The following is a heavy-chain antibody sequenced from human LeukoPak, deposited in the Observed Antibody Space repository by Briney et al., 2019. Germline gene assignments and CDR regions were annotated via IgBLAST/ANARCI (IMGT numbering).Heavy chain of an antibody. CDR3: ARDRHAYSGTDY. Sequence: SETLSLTCTVSGASVSSGTYFWSWIRQPPGKGLEWIGYISNSGSTNYNPSLKSRVTISADTSKNQFSLELSSVTAADTAVYYCARDRHAYSGTDYWGQGTLVTVSS. CDR1: GASVSSGTYF. V-gene: IGHV4-61*01. J-gene: IGHJ4*02. CDR2: ISNSGST. D-gene: IGHD1-26*01.